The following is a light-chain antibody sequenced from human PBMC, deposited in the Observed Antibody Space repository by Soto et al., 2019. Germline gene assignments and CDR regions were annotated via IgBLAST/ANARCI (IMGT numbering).Light chain of an antibody. CDR2: GAS. J-gene: IGKJ1*01. CDR1: QSRTRN. Sequence: IVMTQSPGTLSVSPGERVTLSCRASQSRTRNLAWYQHQRGQSPRLLIYGASARATGIPARFSGGGSGAEYTLTISRLQSEDFAVYCCQQYDKWPRTFGQGTKVDIK. V-gene: IGKV3-15*01. CDR3: QQYDKWPRT.